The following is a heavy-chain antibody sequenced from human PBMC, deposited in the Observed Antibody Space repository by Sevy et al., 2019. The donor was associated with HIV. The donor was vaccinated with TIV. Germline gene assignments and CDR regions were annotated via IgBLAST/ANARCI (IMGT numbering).Heavy chain of an antibody. CDR3: ARPRFLEWLSSAAFDI. V-gene: IGHV3-30*04. J-gene: IGHJ3*02. CDR2: IAYDGSNK. Sequence: GGSLRLSCTASGFVFSSYAMHWVRQAPGKGLEWVAFIAYDGSNKNYADSVKGRFTLSRDDSKNTLYLQMNSLGAEDTAVYYCARPRFLEWLSSAAFDIWGQGTMVTVSS. CDR1: GFVFSSYA. D-gene: IGHD3-3*01.